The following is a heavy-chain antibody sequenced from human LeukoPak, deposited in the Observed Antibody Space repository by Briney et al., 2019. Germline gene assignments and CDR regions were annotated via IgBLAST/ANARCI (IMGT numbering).Heavy chain of an antibody. CDR2: IGSGSVDK. Sequence: PGGSLRLSCAASGFSFNIYAMGWVRQAPGKGLEWVSVIGSGSVDKHYADTVRGRFDISRDNSKNGLFLQMDSLRVEDSGVYYCAKRVPLTALDSWGQGTLVTVSS. J-gene: IGHJ5*01. CDR3: AKRVPLTALDS. D-gene: IGHD3-3*01. V-gene: IGHV3-23*01. CDR1: GFSFNIYA.